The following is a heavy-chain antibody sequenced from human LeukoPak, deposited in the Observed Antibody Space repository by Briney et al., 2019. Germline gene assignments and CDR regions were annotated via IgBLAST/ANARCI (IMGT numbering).Heavy chain of an antibody. D-gene: IGHD3-22*01. V-gene: IGHV1-46*01. CDR2: INPSGGST. CDR3: ARVVYYYDSSGYPTSDNWFDP. CDR1: GYTFTSYY. Sequence: ASVKVSCKASGYTFTSYYMHWVRQAPGQGLEWMGIINPSGGSTSYAQKFQGRVTMTRDTSTSTVYMELSSLRSEDTAVYYCARVVYYYDSSGYPTSDNWFDPWGQGTLVTVSS. J-gene: IGHJ5*02.